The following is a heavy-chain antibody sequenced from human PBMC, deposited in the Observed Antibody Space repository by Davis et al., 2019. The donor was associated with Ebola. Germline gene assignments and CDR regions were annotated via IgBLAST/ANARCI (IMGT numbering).Heavy chain of an antibody. D-gene: IGHD2-2*01. CDR1: GRSISSYY. CDR2: IYYSGST. J-gene: IGHJ5*02. V-gene: IGHV4-59*12. Sequence: PQTLSLTCTVSGRSISSYYWSWIRQLPGKGLEWIGYIYYSGSTNSNPSLKSRVTISVDTSKNQFSLKLSSGTAADTAVYYCARNLLGYCSSTSCHSFDPWGQGTLVTVSS. CDR3: ARNLLGYCSSTSCHSFDP.